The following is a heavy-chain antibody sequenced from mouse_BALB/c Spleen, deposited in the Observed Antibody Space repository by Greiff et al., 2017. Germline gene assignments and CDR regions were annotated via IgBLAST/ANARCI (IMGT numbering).Heavy chain of an antibody. Sequence: VHVKQSGPELEKPGASVKISCKASGYSFTGYNMNWVKQSNGKSLEWIGNIDPYYGGTSYNQKFKGKATLTVDKSSSTAYMQLKSLTSEDSAVYYCARSGSGGYYYAMDYWGQGTSVTVSS. CDR3: ARSGSGGYYYAMDY. CDR1: GYSFTGYN. D-gene: IGHD1-1*01. V-gene: IGHV1-39*01. J-gene: IGHJ4*01. CDR2: IDPYYGGT.